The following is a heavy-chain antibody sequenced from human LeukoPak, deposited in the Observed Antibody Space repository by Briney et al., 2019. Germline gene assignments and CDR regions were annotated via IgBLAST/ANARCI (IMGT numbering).Heavy chain of an antibody. CDR2: ISGSGGST. D-gene: IGHD4-17*01. CDR1: GFTFSSYA. Sequence: PGGSLRLSCAASGFTFSSYAMSWVRQAPGKGLEWVSAISGSGGSTYYADSVKGRFTISRDNSKTTLYLQMNSLRAEDTAVYYCAKGKRALDYGDHGGDYWGQGTLVTVSS. V-gene: IGHV3-23*01. J-gene: IGHJ4*02. CDR3: AKGKRALDYGDHGGDY.